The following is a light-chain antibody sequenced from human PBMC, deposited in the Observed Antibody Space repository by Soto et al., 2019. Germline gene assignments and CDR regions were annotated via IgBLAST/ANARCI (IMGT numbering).Light chain of an antibody. CDR1: HSISMY. CDR3: QQSYSTPAA. CDR2: AAS. V-gene: IGKV1-39*01. J-gene: IGKJ4*01. Sequence: DIQMTQSPSSLSASVGDRFTITCRASHSISMYLNWYQQKPGKAPKLLIYAASSLQSGVPSRFRGSGSGTEFTLTNSSLQQEDFATYYCQQSYSTPAAFGGGTKVEIK.